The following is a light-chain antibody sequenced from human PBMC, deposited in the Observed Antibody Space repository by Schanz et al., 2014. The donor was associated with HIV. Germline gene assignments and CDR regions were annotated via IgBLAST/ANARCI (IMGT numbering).Light chain of an antibody. CDR1: SSNIGAGYD. V-gene: IGLV1-40*01. J-gene: IGLJ3*02. CDR3: AAWDDSLSGRV. CDR2: GNN. Sequence: QSALTQPPSVSGAPGQRVTISCTGSSSNIGAGYDVHWYQQLPGTAPKLLIYGNNNRPSGIPDRFSGSKSGTSASLAISGLRSEDEADYYCAAWDDSLSGRVFGGGTQLTVL.